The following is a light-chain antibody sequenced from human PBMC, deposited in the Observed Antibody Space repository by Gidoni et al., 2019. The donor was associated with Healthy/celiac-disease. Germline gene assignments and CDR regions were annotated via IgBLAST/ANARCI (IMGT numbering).Light chain of an antibody. V-gene: IGKV1-39*01. Sequence: DMQMTQSPSSLSASVGDRVTITCRASQSISSYLNWYQQKPGKAPKLLIYAASSLQSGVPSRFSGSGSGTDFTLTISSLQHEDFATYYWQQSYSTPQTFGQGTKVEIK. J-gene: IGKJ1*01. CDR1: QSISSY. CDR2: AAS. CDR3: QQSYSTPQT.